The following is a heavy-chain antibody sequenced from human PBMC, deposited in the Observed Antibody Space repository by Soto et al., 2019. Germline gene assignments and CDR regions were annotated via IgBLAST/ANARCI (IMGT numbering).Heavy chain of an antibody. CDR3: AREGVTTVTTSAHYYFYYYMDV. D-gene: IGHD4-17*01. CDR2: IYYSGST. CDR1: GGSISSGGYY. V-gene: IGHV4-31*03. Sequence: SETLSLTCTVSGGSISSGGYYWSWIRQHPGKGLEWIRYIYYSGSTYYNPSLKSRVTISVDTSKNQFSLKLSSVTAADTAVYYCAREGVTTVTTSAHYYFYYYMDVWGKGTTVTVSS. J-gene: IGHJ6*03.